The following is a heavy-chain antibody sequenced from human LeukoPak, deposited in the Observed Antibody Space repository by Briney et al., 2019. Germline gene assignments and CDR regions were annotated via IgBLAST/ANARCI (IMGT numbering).Heavy chain of an antibody. CDR3: ARDRTYHYDSSGFPRPTYFDY. Sequence: GGSLRLSCAASGFTFYDYWLTWVRQAPGKGLEWVANIMQDGSEEYYVDSVKGRFTISRDNAKNSLYLQMNSLRAEDTAVYYCARDRTYHYDSSGFPRPTYFDYWGQGTLVTVSS. J-gene: IGHJ4*02. V-gene: IGHV3-7*01. CDR1: GFTFYDYW. D-gene: IGHD3-22*01. CDR2: IMQDGSEE.